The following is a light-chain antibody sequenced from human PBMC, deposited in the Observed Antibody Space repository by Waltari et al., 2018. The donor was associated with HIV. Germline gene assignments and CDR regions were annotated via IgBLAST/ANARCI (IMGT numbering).Light chain of an antibody. Sequence: DIVLTQSPDSLTVSLGEGASISCKSSQTLFSSPDHQNHLAWYQQRAGQSPRLLVSRASVRQPGVADRFSGSGSGTNFTLTISSVQAEDVAIYYCQQSYTIPLTFGPGTRVDI. CDR1: QTLFSSPDHQNH. CDR2: RAS. V-gene: IGKV4-1*01. J-gene: IGKJ3*01. CDR3: QQSYTIPLT.